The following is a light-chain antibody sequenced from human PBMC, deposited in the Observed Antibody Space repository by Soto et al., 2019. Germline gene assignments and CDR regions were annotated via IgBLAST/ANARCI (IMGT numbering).Light chain of an antibody. V-gene: IGLV1-40*01. CDR1: SSNIGAGYD. J-gene: IGLJ1*01. CDR2: DNT. CDR3: QSYDSSLRGSV. Sequence: QSVLTQPPSVSGAPGQRVTISCTGSSSNIGAGYDVHWYQQLPGTAPKLLIYDNTHRPSGVPDRFSGSKSGTSASLAITGLQAEDETDYYCQSYDSSLRGSVFGSGTKLTVL.